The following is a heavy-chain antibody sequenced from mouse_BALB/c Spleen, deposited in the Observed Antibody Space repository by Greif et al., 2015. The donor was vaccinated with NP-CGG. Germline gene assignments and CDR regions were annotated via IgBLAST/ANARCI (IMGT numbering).Heavy chain of an antibody. CDR1: GFSLTSYG. D-gene: IGHD1-2*01. CDR3: ASHYYGYDYAMDY. CDR2: IWSGGST. V-gene: IGHV2-4-1*01. Sequence: QVQLKESGPGLVQPSQSLSITCTVSGFSLTSYGVHWVRQSPGKGLEWLGVIWSGGSTDYNAAFISRLSISKDNSKSQVFFKMNSLQDDDTAIYYCASHYYGYDYAMDYWGQGTSVTVSS. J-gene: IGHJ4*01.